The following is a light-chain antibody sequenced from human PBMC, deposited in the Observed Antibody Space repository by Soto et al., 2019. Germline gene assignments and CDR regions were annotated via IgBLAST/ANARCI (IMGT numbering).Light chain of an antibody. CDR3: QRYNSYSFT. J-gene: IGKJ3*01. V-gene: IGKV1-5*03. Sequence: DIQMTQSPSSLSASVGDRVTITCRASQSISKWSAWYQQRPGKAPKLLMYKASSLESGVPSRFSGSGSGTEFTLTISSLQPDDFATYYCQRYNSYSFTFGPGTKVDIK. CDR1: QSISKW. CDR2: KAS.